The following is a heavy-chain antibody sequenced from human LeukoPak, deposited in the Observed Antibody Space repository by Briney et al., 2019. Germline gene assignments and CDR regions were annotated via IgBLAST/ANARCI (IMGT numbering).Heavy chain of an antibody. D-gene: IGHD3-22*01. V-gene: IGHV4-59*01. Sequence: PSATLSLTCTVSGGSISSYYWSWIRQPPGKGLEWIGYIYYSGSTNYNPSLKSRVTISVDTSKNQFSLKLSSVTAADTAVYYCARYDRSLLDYWGQGTLVTVS. J-gene: IGHJ4*02. CDR3: ARYDRSLLDY. CDR1: GGSISSYY. CDR2: IYYSGST.